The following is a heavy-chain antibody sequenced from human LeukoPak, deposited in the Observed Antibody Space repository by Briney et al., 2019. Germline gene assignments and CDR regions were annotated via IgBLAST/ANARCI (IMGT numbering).Heavy chain of an antibody. V-gene: IGHV1-2*02. CDR2: INPNSGGT. D-gene: IGHD6-19*01. CDR1: GYTFTSYG. J-gene: IGHJ4*02. Sequence: ASVKVSCKASGYTFTSYGISWVRQAPGQGLEWMGWINPNSGGTNYAQKFQGRVTMTRDTSISTAYMELSRLRSDDTAVYYCARDGYSSGWIFDYWGQGTLVTVSS. CDR3: ARDGYSSGWIFDY.